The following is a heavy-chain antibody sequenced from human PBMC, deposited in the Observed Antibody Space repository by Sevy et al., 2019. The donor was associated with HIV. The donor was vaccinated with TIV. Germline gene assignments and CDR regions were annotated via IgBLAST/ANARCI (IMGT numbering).Heavy chain of an antibody. CDR1: GFTFSTYD. CDR2: FTAVGDT. CDR3: VRGSGFWSGYYTRFDY. V-gene: IGHV3-13*01. D-gene: IGHD3-3*01. Sequence: GGSLRLSCAASGFTFSTYDMHWVRQVTGKGLEWVSGFTAVGDTYYPGSVKGQFTISREDAKSSLFLQMDSLRAGDTAVYYCVRGSGFWSGYYTRFDYWGQGVLVTVSS. J-gene: IGHJ4*02.